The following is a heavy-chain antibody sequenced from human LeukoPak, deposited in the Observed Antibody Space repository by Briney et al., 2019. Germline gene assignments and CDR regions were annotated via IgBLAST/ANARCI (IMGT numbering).Heavy chain of an antibody. D-gene: IGHD3-9*01. CDR2: ISYDGSNK. V-gene: IGHV3-30*03. CDR1: GFTFSSYG. Sequence: GGSLRLSCAASGFTFSSYGMHWVRQAPGKGLEWVAVISYDGSNKYYPGSVKGRFTISRENAKNSLYLQMNSLRAGDTAVYYCARSVLTGYSEAFDYWGQGTLVTVSS. J-gene: IGHJ4*02. CDR3: ARSVLTGYSEAFDY.